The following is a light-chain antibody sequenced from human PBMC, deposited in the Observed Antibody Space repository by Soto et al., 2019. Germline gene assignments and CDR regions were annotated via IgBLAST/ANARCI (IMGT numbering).Light chain of an antibody. CDR2: EVT. J-gene: IGLJ1*01. V-gene: IGLV2-14*01. CDR3: SSYTITSSPV. Sequence: QSVLTQPASVSVSPGQLVTISCTGTSSDVGGYDFVSWYRQYPGQAPKILIYEVTHRPSGVPDRFSGSKSGNTASLTISGLQADDEADYYCSSYTITSSPVFGPGTKVTVL. CDR1: SSDVGGYDF.